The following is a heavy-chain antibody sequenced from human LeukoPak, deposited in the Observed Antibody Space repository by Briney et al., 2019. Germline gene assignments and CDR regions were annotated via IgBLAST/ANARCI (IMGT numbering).Heavy chain of an antibody. CDR2: INPSGGST. D-gene: IGHD6-13*01. Sequence: ASVKVSCKASGYTFTSYYMHWVRQAPGQGLEWMGIINPSGGSTSYAQKFQGRVTMTRDTSTSTVYMELSSLRSEDTAAYYCARELLLGIAAAQTFDYWGQGTLVTVSS. CDR3: ARELLLGIAAAQTFDY. V-gene: IGHV1-46*01. J-gene: IGHJ4*02. CDR1: GYTFTSYY.